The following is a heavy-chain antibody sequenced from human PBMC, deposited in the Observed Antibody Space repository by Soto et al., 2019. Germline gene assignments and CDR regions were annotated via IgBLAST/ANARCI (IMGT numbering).Heavy chain of an antibody. J-gene: IGHJ5*02. Sequence: GGSLRLSCAASGFTFSSYSMNWVRQAPGKGLEWVSYISSSSSTIYYADSVKGRFTISRDNAKNSLYLQMNSLRDEDTAVYYCARVVERYCSSTSCYTGWFDPWGLGTLVTVSS. V-gene: IGHV3-48*02. CDR2: ISSSSSTI. CDR1: GFTFSSYS. CDR3: ARVVERYCSSTSCYTGWFDP. D-gene: IGHD2-2*02.